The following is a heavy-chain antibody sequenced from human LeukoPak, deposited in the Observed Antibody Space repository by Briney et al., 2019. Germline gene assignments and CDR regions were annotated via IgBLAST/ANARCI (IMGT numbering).Heavy chain of an antibody. Sequence: GGSLRLSCEASGVAFSSHWMHWVRHAPGKGLGWVSNINGDGGSTGYADFVKGRFTTSRDNAKNTLYLHMNSLRAEDTAVYYCAREEVGAPPIDYWGQGALVTVSS. D-gene: IGHD1-26*01. CDR1: GVAFSSHW. V-gene: IGHV3-74*01. J-gene: IGHJ4*02. CDR3: AREEVGAPPIDY. CDR2: INGDGGST.